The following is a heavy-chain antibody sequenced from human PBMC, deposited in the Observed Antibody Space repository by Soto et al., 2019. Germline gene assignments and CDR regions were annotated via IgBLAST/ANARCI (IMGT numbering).Heavy chain of an antibody. CDR3: AKAKNDYNWDNRPPFDY. CDR1: GFTLRNYA. J-gene: IGHJ4*02. Sequence: RTGGSLRLSCDASGFTLRNYAMTWIRQAPGKGLEWVSLISANDVGTYYAESVKTRFTISTDQSRNTVYLQMDSLRADDTAIYYCAKAKNDYNWDNRPPFDYWGQGTLVTVSS. D-gene: IGHD1-20*01. CDR2: ISANDVGT. V-gene: IGHV3-23*01.